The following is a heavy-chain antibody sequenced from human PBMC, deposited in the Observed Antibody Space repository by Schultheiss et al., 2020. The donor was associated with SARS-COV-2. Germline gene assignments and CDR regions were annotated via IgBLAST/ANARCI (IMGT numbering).Heavy chain of an antibody. CDR2: IYYSGST. CDR3: ARGRYSSGLGRWFDP. V-gene: IGHV4-61*08. J-gene: IGHJ5*02. CDR1: GGSISSGGYY. D-gene: IGHD3-22*01. Sequence: SETLSLTCTVSGGSISSGGYYWSWIRQPPGKGLEWIGYIYYSGSTNYNPSLKSRVTISVDTSKNQFSLKLSSVTAADTAVYYCARGRYSSGLGRWFDPWGQGTLVTVSS.